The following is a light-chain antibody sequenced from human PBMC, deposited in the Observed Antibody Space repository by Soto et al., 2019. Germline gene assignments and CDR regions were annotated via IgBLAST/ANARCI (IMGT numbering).Light chain of an antibody. CDR1: QSVSTNF. V-gene: IGKV3-20*01. CDR2: GAS. J-gene: IGKJ1*01. CDR3: QQYGRTSWT. Sequence: EIVLTQSPGTLSLSPGEGATLSCRASQSVSTNFFAWYQQKPGQAPRLLIYGASTRATGIPDRFSGSGSGTYSTLTISRLEPEDFAVYYCQQYGRTSWTFGQGTKVEIK.